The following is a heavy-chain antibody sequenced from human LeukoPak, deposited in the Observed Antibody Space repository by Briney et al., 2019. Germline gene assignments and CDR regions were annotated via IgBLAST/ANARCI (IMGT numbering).Heavy chain of an antibody. J-gene: IGHJ6*03. CDR1: GGTFSSYA. V-gene: IGHV1-69*04. Sequence: GASVKVSCKASGGTFSSYAISWVRQAPGQGLEWMGRIIPILGIANYAQKFQGRVTITADKSTSTAYMELSSLRSEDTAVYYCARASRIAAAGDLSYYMDVWGKGTTVTVSS. CDR3: ARASRIAAAGDLSYYMDV. CDR2: IIPILGIA. D-gene: IGHD6-13*01.